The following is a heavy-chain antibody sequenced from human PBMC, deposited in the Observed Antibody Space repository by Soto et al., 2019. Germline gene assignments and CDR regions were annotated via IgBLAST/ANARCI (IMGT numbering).Heavy chain of an antibody. D-gene: IGHD6-13*01. CDR1: GGSMRNYF. Sequence: SETLSLTCTVSGGSMRNYFWTWIRQPPGKGLEWIGYIHYSGTTSFFPSYNPSLRSRVTISEDTSKNQSSLKLLSVTTADTAVYFCAAGEASSRNLAPYYLDFWGQGTLVTVSS. V-gene: IGHV4-59*01. J-gene: IGHJ4*02. CDR3: AAGEASSRNLAPYYLDF. CDR2: IHYSGTT.